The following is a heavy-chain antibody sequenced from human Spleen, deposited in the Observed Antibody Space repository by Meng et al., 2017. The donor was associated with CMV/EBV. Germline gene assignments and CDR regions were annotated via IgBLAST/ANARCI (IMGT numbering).Heavy chain of an antibody. CDR1: GFTFAHAW. J-gene: IGHJ3*02. D-gene: IGHD3-22*01. CDR2: LSGRGAYT. Sequence: GESLKISCAASGFTFAHAWMTWVRQAPGKGLQWVSALSGRGAYTYYADSVKGRFTISRDSSKNTLYLQMTSLRAEDTAVYYCAIYDSSGYYPDAFDIWGQGTMVTVSS. CDR3: AIYDSSGYYPDAFDI. V-gene: IGHV3-23*01.